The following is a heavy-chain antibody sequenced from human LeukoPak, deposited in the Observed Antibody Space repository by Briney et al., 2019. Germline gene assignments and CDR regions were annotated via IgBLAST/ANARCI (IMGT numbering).Heavy chain of an antibody. D-gene: IGHD3-10*01. CDR2: ISAYNGNT. Sequence: ASVKVSCKASGYTFTSYGISWVRQAPGQGLEWMGWISAYNGNTNYAQKLQGRVTMTTDTSTSTAYMELRSLRSDDTAVYYCARSNLVTMVRGVIIFHWGQGTLVTVSS. V-gene: IGHV1-18*01. CDR3: ARSNLVTMVRGVIIFH. J-gene: IGHJ4*02. CDR1: GYTFTSYG.